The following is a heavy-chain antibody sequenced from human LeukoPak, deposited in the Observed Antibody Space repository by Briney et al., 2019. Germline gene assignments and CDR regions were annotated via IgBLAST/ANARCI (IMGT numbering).Heavy chain of an antibody. D-gene: IGHD2-8*01. Sequence: ASVKVSCKASGYTFTSYGISWVRQATGQGLEWMGWMNPNSGNTGYAQKFQGRVTMTRNTSISTAYMELSSLRSEDTAVYYCARGHGVAYCTNGVCFSHNWFDPWGQGTLVTVSS. J-gene: IGHJ5*02. CDR1: GYTFTSYG. V-gene: IGHV1-8*02. CDR3: ARGHGVAYCTNGVCFSHNWFDP. CDR2: MNPNSGNT.